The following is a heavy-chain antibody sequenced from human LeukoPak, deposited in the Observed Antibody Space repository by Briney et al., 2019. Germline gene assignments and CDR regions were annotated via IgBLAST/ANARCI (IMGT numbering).Heavy chain of an antibody. V-gene: IGHV3-74*01. D-gene: IGHD3-16*01. CDR1: EFTFSSYW. J-gene: IGHJ3*02. CDR3: AREGGAFDI. CDR2: IKTDGIST. Sequence: GGSLRLSCAASEFTFSSYWMHWVRQAPGKGLVWVSRIKTDGISTSYPDSVKGRFTISRDNAKNTLYLQMNSLRAEDTAVYYCAREGGAFDIWGQGTMVTVSS.